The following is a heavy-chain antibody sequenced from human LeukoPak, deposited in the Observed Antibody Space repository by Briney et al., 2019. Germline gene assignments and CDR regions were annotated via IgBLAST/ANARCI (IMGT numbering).Heavy chain of an antibody. Sequence: GGSLRLSCAASGFTFSSYEMNWVRQAPGKGLEWVSYISSSGSTIYYADSVKGRFTISRDNAKNSLYLQMNSLRAEDTAIYYCAMAYGSGSYYADYYYMEVWGKGTTVTISS. CDR1: GFTFSSYE. V-gene: IGHV3-48*03. CDR3: AMAYGSGSYYADYYYMEV. CDR2: ISSSGSTI. J-gene: IGHJ6*03. D-gene: IGHD3-10*01.